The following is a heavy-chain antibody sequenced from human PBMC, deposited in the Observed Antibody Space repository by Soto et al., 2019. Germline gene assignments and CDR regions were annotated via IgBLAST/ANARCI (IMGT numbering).Heavy chain of an antibody. J-gene: IGHJ3*02. V-gene: IGHV3-23*01. Sequence: EVQLLESGGGLVQAGGSLRLSCRASGSTSSSDAMTWVRQAPGKGLEWVSVISGGGDSAYYADSVQGRFAISRDNSKNTLFLQMSSLRAEDTAVYYCAKVGYESGGEYYHDAFHIWGQGTMVTVSS. CDR3: AKVGYESGGEYYHDAFHI. CDR1: GSTSSSDA. D-gene: IGHD3-22*01. CDR2: ISGGGDSA.